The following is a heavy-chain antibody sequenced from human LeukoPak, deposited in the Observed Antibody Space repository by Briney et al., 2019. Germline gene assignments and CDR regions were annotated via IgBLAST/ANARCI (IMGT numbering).Heavy chain of an antibody. D-gene: IGHD2-15*01. Sequence: SETLSLTCTVSGGSIDSTTCYWGWIRPPPGKGLERIGNIYYNGNTYYKPSLKSRVTISVDTSKNQFSLKLNSVTAADTAVYYCARWRIFCSGGTCYYYFDYWGQGTLVTVSS. CDR1: GGSIDSTTCY. V-gene: IGHV4-39*01. J-gene: IGHJ4*02. CDR2: IYYNGNT. CDR3: ARWRIFCSGGTCYYYFDY.